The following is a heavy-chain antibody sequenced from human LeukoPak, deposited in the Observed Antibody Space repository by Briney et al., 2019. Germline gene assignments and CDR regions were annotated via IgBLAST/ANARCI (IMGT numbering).Heavy chain of an antibody. J-gene: IGHJ4*02. V-gene: IGHV3-30*04. CDR2: ISYDGSNK. Sequence: PGGSLRLSCAASGFTFSSYAMHWVRQAPGKGLEWVAVISYDGSNKYYADSVKGRFTISRDNSKNTLYLQMNSLRAEDTAVYYCAKDKGGSGIESLDYWGQGTLVTVSS. CDR3: AKDKGGSGIESLDY. D-gene: IGHD3-10*01. CDR1: GFTFSSYA.